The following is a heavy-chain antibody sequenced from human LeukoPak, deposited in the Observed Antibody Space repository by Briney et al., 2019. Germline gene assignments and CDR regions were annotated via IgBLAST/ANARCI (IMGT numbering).Heavy chain of an antibody. CDR2: IWYDGSNK. CDR3: ARDGPSIAGTRGIDY. Sequence: PGRSLRLSCAASGFTFSSYGMHWVRQAPGKGLEWAAVIWYDGSNKYYADSVKGRFTISRDNSKNTLYLQMNSLRAEDTAVYYCARDGPSIAGTRGIDYWGQGTLVTVSS. J-gene: IGHJ4*02. V-gene: IGHV3-33*01. CDR1: GFTFSSYG. D-gene: IGHD6-6*01.